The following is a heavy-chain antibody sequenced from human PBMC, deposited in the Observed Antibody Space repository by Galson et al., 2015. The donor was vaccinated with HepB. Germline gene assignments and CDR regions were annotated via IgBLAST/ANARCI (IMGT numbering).Heavy chain of an antibody. J-gene: IGHJ4*02. V-gene: IGHV3-30-3*01. D-gene: IGHD3-22*01. CDR2: ISYDGSNK. CDR1: GFTFSSYA. CDR3: ARDHDSSLSDY. Sequence: SLRLSCAASGFTFSSYAMHWVRQAPGKGLEWVAVISYDGSNKYYADSVKGRFTISRDNSKNTLYLQMNSLRAEDTAVYYCARDHDSSLSDYWGQGTLVTVSS.